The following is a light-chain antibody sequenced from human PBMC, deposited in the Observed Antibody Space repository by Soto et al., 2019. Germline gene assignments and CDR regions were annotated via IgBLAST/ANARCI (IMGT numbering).Light chain of an antibody. CDR2: GAS. CDR3: QQYVSSPWT. CDR1: QSISSSY. V-gene: IGKV3-20*01. Sequence: EIVVTQSPGTLSLSPGERATLSCRASQSISSSYLAWYQQKPGQAPRPLIYGASSRATGIPDRFSGSGSGTDFTLTISRLEPEDFAVYYCQQYVSSPWTFGQGTKVEIK. J-gene: IGKJ1*01.